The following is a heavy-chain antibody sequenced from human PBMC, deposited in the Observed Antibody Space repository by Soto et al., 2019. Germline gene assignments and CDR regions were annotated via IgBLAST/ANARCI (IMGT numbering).Heavy chain of an antibody. CDR2: TRSRSNGYAT. V-gene: IGHV3-73*01. J-gene: IGHJ3*02. CDR3: ARDITVAGIAFDI. D-gene: IGHD6-19*01. Sequence: GGSLRLSCAASGFTLSGSVIYWVRQPSGKGLEWVGRTRSRSNGYATAYAASVRGRFTISRDNAKNSLYLQMNSLRAEDTAVYYCARDITVAGIAFDIWGQGTMVTVSS. CDR1: GFTLSGSV.